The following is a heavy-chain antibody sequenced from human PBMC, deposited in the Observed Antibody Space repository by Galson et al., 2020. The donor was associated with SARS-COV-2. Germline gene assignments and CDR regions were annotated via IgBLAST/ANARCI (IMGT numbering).Heavy chain of an antibody. Sequence: GGSLRLSCAASGFTFSSYAMSWVRQAPGKGLEWVSGLRASGDGTFYADSVKGRFTISRDNSKNTLYLQMNSLRAEDTAVYYCAQDYSGVSGDSSAYYPFDYWGQGTLVTVSS. CDR2: LRASGDGT. V-gene: IGHV3-23*01. CDR3: AQDYSGVSGDSSAYYPFDY. J-gene: IGHJ4*02. CDR1: GFTFSSYA. D-gene: IGHD3-22*01.